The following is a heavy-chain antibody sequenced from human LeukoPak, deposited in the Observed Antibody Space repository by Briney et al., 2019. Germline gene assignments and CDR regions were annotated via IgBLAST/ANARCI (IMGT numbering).Heavy chain of an antibody. Sequence: SETLSLTCTVSGGSISSYYWNWIRQPPGKGLEWIGYIYYSGSTNYNPSLRSRVNISVDTSKNQFSLKVSSVTAADTAVYYCARGRLDGWFDPWGQGTLVTVSS. CDR1: GGSISSYY. J-gene: IGHJ5*02. D-gene: IGHD5-24*01. CDR2: IYYSGST. V-gene: IGHV4-59*01. CDR3: ARGRLDGWFDP.